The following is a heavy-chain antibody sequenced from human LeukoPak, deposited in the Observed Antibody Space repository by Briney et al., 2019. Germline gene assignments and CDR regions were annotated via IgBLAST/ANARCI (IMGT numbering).Heavy chain of an antibody. CDR1: GYTFTSYD. J-gene: IGHJ6*03. CDR3: ARGPYGSGSYYYYYYYMDV. D-gene: IGHD3-10*01. CDR2: MNPNSGNT. V-gene: IGHV1-8*01. Sequence: ASVKVSCKASGYTFTSYDINWVRQATGQGLEWMGWMNPNSGNTGYAQKFQGRVTMTRNTSISTAYMELSSLRSEDTAVYHCARGPYGSGSYYYYYYYMDVWGKGTTVTVSS.